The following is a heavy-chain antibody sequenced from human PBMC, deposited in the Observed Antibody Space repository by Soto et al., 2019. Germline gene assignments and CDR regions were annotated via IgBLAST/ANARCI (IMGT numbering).Heavy chain of an antibody. CDR2: INHSGST. CDR1: GGSFNGYY. CDR3: SRAPDNYSFDS. D-gene: IGHD1-1*01. Sequence: QVHLQQWGAGLLKPSETLSLTCAVSGGSFNGYYWTWSRQPPGKGQEWIGDINHSGSTNYNPSLKRRVTISVATSNNQCALKLMSVTAADLAGFYCSRAPDNYSFDSWGQGTLVTVSS. V-gene: IGHV4-34*01. J-gene: IGHJ4*02.